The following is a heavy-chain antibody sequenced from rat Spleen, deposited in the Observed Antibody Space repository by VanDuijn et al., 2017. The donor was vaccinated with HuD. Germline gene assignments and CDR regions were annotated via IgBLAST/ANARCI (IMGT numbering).Heavy chain of an antibody. D-gene: IGHD1-10*01. CDR2: IWMGGST. J-gene: IGHJ1*01. CDR3: TRPNNPYWYFDF. Sequence: QVQLKESGPGLVQPSQTLSLTCTVSGFSLTRNHVHWVRQPPGKGLEWMGVIWMGGSTAYNSLFKSRLSISRDTSKSQVFLKMNSLQTEDTAIYFCTRPNNPYWYFDFWGPGTMVTVSS. CDR1: GFSLTRNH. V-gene: IGHV2-32*01.